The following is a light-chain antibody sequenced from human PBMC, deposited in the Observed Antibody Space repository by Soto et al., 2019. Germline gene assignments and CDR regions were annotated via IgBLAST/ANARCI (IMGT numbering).Light chain of an antibody. V-gene: IGKV1-39*01. CDR3: QQSYSTPPT. J-gene: IGKJ1*01. Sequence: DIQMTQSPSSLSASVGDRVTITCRASQSISSYLNWYQQKPGKAAKLLIYAAYSLQSGVTSRFSGSGSGTDFTLTISSLQPEDFATYHCQQSYSTPPTFGQGTQVDIK. CDR1: QSISSY. CDR2: AAY.